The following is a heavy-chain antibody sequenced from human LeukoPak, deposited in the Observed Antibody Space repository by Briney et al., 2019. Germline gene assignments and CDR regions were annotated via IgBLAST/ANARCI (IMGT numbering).Heavy chain of an antibody. CDR2: SNAGNGNT. D-gene: IGHD6-19*01. V-gene: IGHV1-3*02. J-gene: IGHJ4*02. CDR3: ARSPPNYSSGWYYFDY. Sequence: ASVKVSCKASGYTFTSYAMHWARQAPGQRLEWMGWSNAGNGNTKYSQEFQGRVTITRDTSASTAYMELSSLRSEDMAVYYCARSPPNYSSGWYYFDYWGQGTLVTVSS. CDR1: GYTFTSYA.